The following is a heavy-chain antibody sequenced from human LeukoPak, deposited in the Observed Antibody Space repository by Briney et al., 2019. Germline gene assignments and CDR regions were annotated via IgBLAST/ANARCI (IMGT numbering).Heavy chain of an antibody. CDR1: GFTFSSYA. D-gene: IGHD6-13*01. CDR2: ISGSGGSA. CDR3: AKDGIVAPGPLYYYYGMDV. V-gene: IGHV3-23*01. J-gene: IGHJ6*02. Sequence: GGSLRLSCAASGFTFSSYAMSWVRQAPGKGLEWVSAISGSGGSAYYADSVKSRFTISRDNSKNTLYLQMNSLRAEDTAVYYCAKDGIVAPGPLYYYYGMDVWGQGTTVTVSS.